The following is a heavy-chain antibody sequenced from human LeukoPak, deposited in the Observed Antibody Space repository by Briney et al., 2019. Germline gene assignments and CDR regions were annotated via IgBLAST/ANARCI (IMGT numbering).Heavy chain of an antibody. CDR1: GFTVSSNY. J-gene: IGHJ6*03. CDR3: AKSILIRGISGYHYYYMDV. Sequence: GGSLRLSCAASGFTVSSNYMSWVRQAPGKGLEWVSVIYSGGSTYYADSVQGRFTISRDNSKNTLYLRMNSLRAEDTAVYYCAKSILIRGISGYHYYYMDVWGKGTTVTISS. D-gene: IGHD2-8*01. CDR2: IYSGGST. V-gene: IGHV3-53*01.